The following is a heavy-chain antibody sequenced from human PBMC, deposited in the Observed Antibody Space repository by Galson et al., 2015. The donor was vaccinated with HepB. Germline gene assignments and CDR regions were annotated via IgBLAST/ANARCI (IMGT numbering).Heavy chain of an antibody. D-gene: IGHD3-9*01. V-gene: IGHV1-69*13. Sequence: SVKVSCKASGGTFSSYAISWVRQAPGQGLEWMGGIIPIFGTANYAQKFQGRVTITADESTSTAYMELSSLRSEDTAVYYCASLAGILTGYQGADAFDIWGQGTMVTVSS. CDR1: GGTFSSYA. CDR2: IIPIFGTA. J-gene: IGHJ3*02. CDR3: ASLAGILTGYQGADAFDI.